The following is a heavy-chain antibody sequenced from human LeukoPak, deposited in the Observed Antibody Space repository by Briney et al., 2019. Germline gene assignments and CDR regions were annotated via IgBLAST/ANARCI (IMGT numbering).Heavy chain of an antibody. CDR2: INNDGSNT. D-gene: IGHD3-22*01. Sequence: GGSLRLSCAAPGFTFRSHWMHWVRQVPGKGLGWVSRINNDGSNTNYADSVKCRFTISRDNAKNTLYLQMNSLRAEDTALYYCARRIVTYYYDSSGSLDAFDIWGQGTMVTVSS. J-gene: IGHJ3*02. CDR1: GFTFRSHW. V-gene: IGHV3-74*01. CDR3: ARRIVTYYYDSSGSLDAFDI.